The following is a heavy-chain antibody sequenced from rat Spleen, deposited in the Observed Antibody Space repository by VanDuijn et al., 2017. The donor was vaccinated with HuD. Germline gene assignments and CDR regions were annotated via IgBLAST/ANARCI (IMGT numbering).Heavy chain of an antibody. CDR3: VSHGARLSRFAY. D-gene: IGHD1-4*01. V-gene: IGHV5-31*01. Sequence: EVQLVETGGGLVQPGRSLKLSCVASGFTFSNYWMYWVRQAPEKGLEWVASITNTGGSIYYPDSVKGRCTSSSDNAQNTLYLQMDSLRSEDTSTYYCVSHGARLSRFAYWGQGTLVTVSS. CDR1: GFTFSNYW. J-gene: IGHJ3*01. CDR2: ITNTGGSI.